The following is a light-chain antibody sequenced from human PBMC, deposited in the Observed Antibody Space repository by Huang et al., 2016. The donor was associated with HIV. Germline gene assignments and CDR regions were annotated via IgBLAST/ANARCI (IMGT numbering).Light chain of an antibody. CDR3: QQVNNYPFT. V-gene: IGKV1-9*01. CDR1: QDITNY. Sequence: IQLTQSPSSLSVFVGDRVTITCRASQDITNYLAWYQHKPGEAPKLLIYATSTLQIGVPSRFSGSGSVSDFTLTIASLQPEDSATYYCQQVNNYPFTFGGGSKVEIK. J-gene: IGKJ4*01. CDR2: ATS.